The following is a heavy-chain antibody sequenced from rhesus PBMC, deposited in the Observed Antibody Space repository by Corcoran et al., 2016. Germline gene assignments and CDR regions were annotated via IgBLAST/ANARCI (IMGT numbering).Heavy chain of an antibody. Sequence: EVPLVQSGAEVKKPGDPGKIPRKASGHTFTDHYLPWVRPAPGTGLEWMGRVDPEDGEAIHAQKFQDRVTITADTSTDTAYMELSSLRSEDTAVYYCATSIAAGGLGLDSWGQGVVVTVSS. CDR1: GHTFTDHY. J-gene: IGHJ6*01. D-gene: IGHD6-13*01. CDR2: VDPEDGEA. V-gene: IGHV1-111*02. CDR3: ATSIAAGGLGLDS.